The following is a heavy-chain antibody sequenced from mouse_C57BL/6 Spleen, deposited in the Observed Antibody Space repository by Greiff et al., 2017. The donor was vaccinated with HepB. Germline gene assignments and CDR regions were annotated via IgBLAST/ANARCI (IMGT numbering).Heavy chain of an antibody. CDR2: IDPEDGET. V-gene: IGHV14-2*01. CDR3: ARDGYPNWYFDV. J-gene: IGHJ1*03. D-gene: IGHD2-3*01. Sequence: VQLQQSGAELVKPGASVKLSCTASGFNIKDYYMHWVKQRTEQGLEWIGRIDPEDGETKYAPKLQGKATITADTSSNTAYLRLSSLTSEDTAVYYCARDGYPNWYFDVWGTGTTVTVSS. CDR1: GFNIKDYY.